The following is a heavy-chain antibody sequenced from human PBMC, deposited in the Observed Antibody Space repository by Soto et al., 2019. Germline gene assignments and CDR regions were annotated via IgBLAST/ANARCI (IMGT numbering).Heavy chain of an antibody. D-gene: IGHD2-15*01. Sequence: GGSLRLSCAASGFTFSSYGMHWVRQAPGKGLEWVAVIWYDGSNKYYADSVKGRFTISRDNSKNTLYLQMNSLRAEDTAVYYCARGAVVVPNGLIAGMDVWGLGTTVTVSS. CDR1: GFTFSSYG. CDR3: ARGAVVVPNGLIAGMDV. V-gene: IGHV3-33*01. J-gene: IGHJ6*02. CDR2: IWYDGSNK.